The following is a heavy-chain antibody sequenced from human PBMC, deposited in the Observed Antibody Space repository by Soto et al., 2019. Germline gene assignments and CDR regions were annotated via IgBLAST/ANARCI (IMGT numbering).Heavy chain of an antibody. CDR2: ISSSGSTI. CDR3: ARDVPCGAVAELCANDAFDI. CDR1: GFTFSSYE. V-gene: IGHV3-48*03. J-gene: IGHJ3*02. D-gene: IGHD6-19*01. Sequence: LRLSCAASGFTFSSYEMNWVRQAPGKGLEWVSYISSSGSTIYCADSVKGRFTISRDNAKNSLYLQMNSLRAEDTAVYYCARDVPCGAVAELCANDAFDIWGQGTMVTVS.